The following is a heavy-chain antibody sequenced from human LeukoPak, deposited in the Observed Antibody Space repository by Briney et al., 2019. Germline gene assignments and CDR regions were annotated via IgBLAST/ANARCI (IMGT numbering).Heavy chain of an antibody. D-gene: IGHD2-2*01. CDR3: AKTGYCSSASCGGFDY. V-gene: IGHV3-23*01. CDR2: ISGSGGST. CDR1: GFTFSSYA. Sequence: GRSLRLSCAASGFTFSSYAMNWVRQAPGKGLEWVSVISGSGGSTYYADSVKGRFTISRDNSKNTLYLQMNSLRAEDTAVYYCAKTGYCSSASCGGFDYWGQGTLVTVSS. J-gene: IGHJ4*02.